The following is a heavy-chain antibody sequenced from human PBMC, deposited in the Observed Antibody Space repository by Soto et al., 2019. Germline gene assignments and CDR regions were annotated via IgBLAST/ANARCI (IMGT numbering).Heavy chain of an antibody. V-gene: IGHV3-23*01. Sequence: EVQLLESGGGLVQPGGSLTLSCAASGFTFSSYAMTWVRQAPGKGLEWVSGISGGGGVSTYYADSVKGRFTISRDNSMNTLYRQMNRLRAEDTAVYYCAKDASSMVRGVNNWFDPWGQGTLVTVSS. CDR2: ISGGGGVST. D-gene: IGHD3-10*01. J-gene: IGHJ5*02. CDR1: GFTFSSYA. CDR3: AKDASSMVRGVNNWFDP.